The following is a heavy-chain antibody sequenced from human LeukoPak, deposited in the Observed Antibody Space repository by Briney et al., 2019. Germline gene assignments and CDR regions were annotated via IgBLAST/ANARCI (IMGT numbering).Heavy chain of an antibody. J-gene: IGHJ4*02. V-gene: IGHV1-18*04. CDR1: GYTFTSCG. Sequence: ASVKVSCEASGYTFTSCGISWVRQAPGQGLEWMGWISAYNDNTNYAQKLQGRVTMTTDTFTNTAYMELRSLRSDDTAVYYCARDDLHGDLDFDYWGQGTLVTVSS. CDR3: ARDDLHGDLDFDY. D-gene: IGHD4-17*01. CDR2: ISAYNDNT.